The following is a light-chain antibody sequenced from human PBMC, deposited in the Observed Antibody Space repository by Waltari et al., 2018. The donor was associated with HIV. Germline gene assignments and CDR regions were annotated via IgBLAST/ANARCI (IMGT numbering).Light chain of an antibody. CDR1: QSVTTY. Sequence: EIVLTQSPVTLSLSPGDRATLSCRASQSVTTYLAWYQQKPGQAPSLLVYDASSRATGIPARFRGSGSGTDFTLTITSLEPDDFAVYYCQQRSNWPPGFTFGQGTKLEIK. CDR2: DAS. J-gene: IGKJ2*01. CDR3: QQRSNWPPGFT. V-gene: IGKV3-11*01.